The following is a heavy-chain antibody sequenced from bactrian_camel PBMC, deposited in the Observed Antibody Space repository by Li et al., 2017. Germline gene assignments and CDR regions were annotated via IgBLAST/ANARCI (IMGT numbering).Heavy chain of an antibody. D-gene: IGHD6*01. Sequence: HVQLVESGGGSVQAGGSLKLSCLVPRDTWRRFPNLCLAWFRQAPGKEREGVAAIDTDGTTTYSDSVKGRFTLSKDSDKNTLYLQMNTLKPEDTGMYVCAARGCWDSWSFGYWGQGTQVTVS. CDR1: RDTWRRFP. CDR2: IDTDGTT. J-gene: IGHJ6*01. V-gene: IGHV3S55*01. CDR3: AARGCWDSWSFGY.